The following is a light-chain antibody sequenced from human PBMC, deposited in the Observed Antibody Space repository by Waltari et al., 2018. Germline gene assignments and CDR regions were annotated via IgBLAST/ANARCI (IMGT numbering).Light chain of an antibody. CDR1: QNISNF. Sequence: DIQMTQSPSSLSASVGDTVTVTCRASQNISNFLNWYQQKPGKGPRLDLYASSTLQPGIQLRFSGRGSGTHFTLSVTNLQPDDSATYCCEQTFSTPPIAFGHGTRLEIK. CDR2: ASS. CDR3: EQTFSTPPIA. J-gene: IGKJ5*01. V-gene: IGKV1-39*01.